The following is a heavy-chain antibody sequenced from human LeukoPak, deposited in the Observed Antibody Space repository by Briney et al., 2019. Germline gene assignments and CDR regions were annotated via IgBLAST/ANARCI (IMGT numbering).Heavy chain of an antibody. V-gene: IGHV3-21*01. CDR1: GFTFSSYS. CDR3: ATYCTSTSCYTPDY. CDR2: ISSSSYV. D-gene: IGHD2-2*02. J-gene: IGHJ4*02. Sequence: PGGSLRLSCAASGFTFSSYSMNWVRQAPGKGLEWVSSISSSSYVYYTDSVKGRFTISRDNAKNSLYLQMNSLRAEDTAVYYCATYCTSTSCYTPDYWGQGTLVTVSS.